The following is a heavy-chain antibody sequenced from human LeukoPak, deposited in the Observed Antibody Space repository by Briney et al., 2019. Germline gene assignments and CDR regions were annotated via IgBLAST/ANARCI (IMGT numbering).Heavy chain of an antibody. V-gene: IGHV4-39*01. CDR1: GGSISSSSYY. CDR2: IYYSGST. Sequence: PSETLSLTCTVSGGSISSSSYYWGWIRQPPGKGLEWIGSIYYSGSTYYNPSLKSRVTISVDTSKNQFSLKLSSVTAADTAVYYCARSTDIVATTHYDYWGQGTLVTVSS. J-gene: IGHJ4*02. D-gene: IGHD5-12*01. CDR3: ARSTDIVATTHYDY.